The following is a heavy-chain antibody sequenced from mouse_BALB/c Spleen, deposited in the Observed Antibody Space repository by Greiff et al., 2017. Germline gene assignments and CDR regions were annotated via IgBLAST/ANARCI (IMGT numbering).Heavy chain of an antibody. CDR3: ARGLRLRAVPWYFDV. D-gene: IGHD1-2*01. Sequence: QVQLKQSGAELVRPGVSVKISCKGSGYTFTDYAMHWVKQSHAKSLEWIGVISTYYGDASYNQKFKGKATMTVDKSSSTAYMELARLTSEDSAIYYCARGLRLRAVPWYFDVWGAGTTVTVSS. V-gene: IGHV1S137*01. CDR1: GYTFTDYA. CDR2: ISTYYGDA. J-gene: IGHJ1*01.